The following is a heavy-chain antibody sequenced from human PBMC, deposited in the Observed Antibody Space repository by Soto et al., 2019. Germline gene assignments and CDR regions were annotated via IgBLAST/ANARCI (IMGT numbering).Heavy chain of an antibody. CDR2: INHSGRT. J-gene: IGHJ4*02. Sequence: PSETLSLTCAVYGGSFNSFYWSWIRQAPGKGLEWIGEINHSGRTNYNPSLKSRVTILVDPSKNQFSLNLTSVTAADTAVYYCAREYSSSYYFDYWGQGTLVTVSS. CDR3: AREYSSSYYFDY. CDR1: GGSFNSFY. V-gene: IGHV4-34*01. D-gene: IGHD6-6*01.